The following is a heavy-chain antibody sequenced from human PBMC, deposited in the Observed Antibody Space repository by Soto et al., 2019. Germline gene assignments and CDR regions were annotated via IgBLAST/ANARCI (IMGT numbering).Heavy chain of an antibody. CDR2: INHSGST. D-gene: IGHD5-18*01. CDR1: GGSFSCYC. V-gene: IGHV4-34*01. Sequence: SETLSLTCGVYGGSFSCYCWSGIGQPPGKGLEWIGEINHSGSTNYNPSLKSRVTISVDTSKNQFSLKLSSVTAADTAVYYCARGPRVQLWFSWFDPWGQGTLVTVSS. J-gene: IGHJ5*02. CDR3: ARGPRVQLWFSWFDP.